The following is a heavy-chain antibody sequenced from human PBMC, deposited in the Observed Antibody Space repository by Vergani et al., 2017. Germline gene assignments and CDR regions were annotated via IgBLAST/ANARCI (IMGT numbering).Heavy chain of an antibody. J-gene: IGHJ6*02. CDR3: ARKHISNYYDSSGYYYMGYYYGMDV. Sequence: QVQLVESGGGVVQRGGSLRLSCATSGFTLSNYDMQWIRQGPGKGLEFVAFIQFDGSNQYYADSVKGRFTLSRDNAKNSLYLQMNSLRAEDTAVYYCARKHISNYYDSSGYYYMGYYYGMDVWGQGTTVTVSS. D-gene: IGHD3-22*01. CDR1: GFTLSNYD. CDR2: IQFDGSNQ. V-gene: IGHV3-33*05.